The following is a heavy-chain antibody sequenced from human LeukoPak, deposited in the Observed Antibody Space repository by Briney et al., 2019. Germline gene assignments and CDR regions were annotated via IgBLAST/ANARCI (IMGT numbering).Heavy chain of an antibody. CDR1: GFTFSSYS. CDR3: AREVATGTVVDY. J-gene: IGHJ4*02. Sequence: PGGSLRLXCAASGFTFSSYSMNWDRQAPGKGLEWVSSISGSSSYIYYADSVKGRFTISRDNAKNSLYLQMNSLRAEDTAVYYCAREVATGTVVDYWGQGTLVTVSS. CDR2: ISGSSSYI. V-gene: IGHV3-21*01. D-gene: IGHD5-12*01.